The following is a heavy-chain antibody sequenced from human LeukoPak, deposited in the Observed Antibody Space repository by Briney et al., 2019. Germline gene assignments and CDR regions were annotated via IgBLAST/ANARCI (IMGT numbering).Heavy chain of an antibody. D-gene: IGHD2-2*01. V-gene: IGHV1-8*03. Sequence: GASVKVSCKASGYTFTSYDINWVRQATGQGLEWMGWMNPNSGHTGYAQKFQGRVTITRNTSIGTAYLELSSLRSEDTAVYYCARVPAALDYWGQGTLVTVSS. CDR3: ARVPAALDY. CDR1: GYTFTSYD. CDR2: MNPNSGHT. J-gene: IGHJ4*02.